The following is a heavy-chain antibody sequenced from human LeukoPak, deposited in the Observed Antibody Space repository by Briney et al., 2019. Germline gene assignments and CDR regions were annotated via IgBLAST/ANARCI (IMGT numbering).Heavy chain of an antibody. Sequence: ASVKVSCKASGYTFTGYYMHWVRQAPGQGLEWMGWINPNSGGTNYAQKFQGRVTMTRDTSISTAYMELSRLRSDDTAVYYCARVRYYDSSGFDYWGQGTLVTVSS. D-gene: IGHD3-22*01. CDR3: ARVRYYDSSGFDY. CDR2: INPNSGGT. J-gene: IGHJ4*02. V-gene: IGHV1-2*02. CDR1: GYTFTGYY.